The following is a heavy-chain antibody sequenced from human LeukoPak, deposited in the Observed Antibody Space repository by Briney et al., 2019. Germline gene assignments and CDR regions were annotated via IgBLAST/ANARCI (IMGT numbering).Heavy chain of an antibody. J-gene: IGHJ6*02. CDR1: GGSISSYY. D-gene: IGHD2-21*01. Sequence: SETLSLTCTVSGGSISSYYWSWIRQPPGKGLEWIGYIYYSGSTNYNPSLKSRVTISVDTSKNQFSLKLSSVTAADTAVYYCAGPLWYYGMDLWGQGTTVPVSS. V-gene: IGHV4-59*01. CDR3: AGPLWYYGMDL. CDR2: IYYSGST.